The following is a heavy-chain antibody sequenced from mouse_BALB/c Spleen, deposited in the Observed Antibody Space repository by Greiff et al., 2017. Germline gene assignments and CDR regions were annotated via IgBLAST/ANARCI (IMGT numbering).Heavy chain of an antibody. D-gene: IGHD2-1*01. V-gene: IGHV2-6-7*01. CDR1: GFSLTGYG. CDR2: IWGDGST. CDR3: ARAPLYCGTIDY. J-gene: IGHJ2*01. Sequence: QVQLKESGPGLVAPSQSLSITCTVSGFSLTGYGVNWVRQPPGKGLEWLGMIWGDGSTDYNSALKSRLSICKDNSKSQVFLKMNSLQTNDTARYYCARAPLYCGTIDYWGQGTTLTVSS.